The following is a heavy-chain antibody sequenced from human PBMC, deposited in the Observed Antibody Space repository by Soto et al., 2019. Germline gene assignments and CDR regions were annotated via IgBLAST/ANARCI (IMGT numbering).Heavy chain of an antibody. CDR2: VKSKTDGETT. J-gene: IGHJ5*02. CDR1: GFTFSKAW. Sequence: EVQLVESGGGLVKPGGSLRLSCAASGFTFSKAWMSWVRQAPGKGPEWVGRVKSKTDGETTGYATPVRGRFTISRDDAKNMLYLQMNSLQTEDTAMYYWTADVRRTEVWGVDPWGQGTLVTVSS. D-gene: IGHD3-10*01. CDR3: TADVRRTEVWGVDP. V-gene: IGHV3-15*01.